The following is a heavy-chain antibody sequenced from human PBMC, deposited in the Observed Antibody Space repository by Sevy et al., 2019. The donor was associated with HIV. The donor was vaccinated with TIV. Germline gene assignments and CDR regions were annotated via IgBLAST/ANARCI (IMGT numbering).Heavy chain of an antibody. V-gene: IGHV4-59*01. CDR3: ARAGGNTDWGMDV. CDR1: GGSISSYY. CDR2: MYYNGRP. Sequence: SETLSLTCTVSGGSISSYYWSWIRQPPGKVLEAIGYMYYNGRPYYSPSLNSRVTISVDKSQNQLSLQLSSVTAADTAVYYCARAGGNTDWGMDVWGQGTTVTVSS. J-gene: IGHJ6*02. D-gene: IGHD3-9*01.